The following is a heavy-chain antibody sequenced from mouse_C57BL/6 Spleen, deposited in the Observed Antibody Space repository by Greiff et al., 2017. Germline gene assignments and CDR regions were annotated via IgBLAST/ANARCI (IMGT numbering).Heavy chain of an antibody. CDR3: ARLEDKCITTVVGAY. J-gene: IGHJ3*01. D-gene: IGHD1-1*01. Sequence: QVQLQQPGAELVKPGASVKLSCKASGYTFTSYWMHWVKQRPGQGLEWIGMIHPNSGSTNYNEKFKSKATLTVDKSSSTAYMQLSSLTSEDSAVYYCARLEDKCITTVVGAYWGQGTLVTVSA. V-gene: IGHV1-64*01. CDR1: GYTFTSYW. CDR2: IHPNSGST.